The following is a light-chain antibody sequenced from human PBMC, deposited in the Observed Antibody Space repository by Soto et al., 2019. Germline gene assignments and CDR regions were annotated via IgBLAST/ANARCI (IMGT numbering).Light chain of an antibody. Sequence: IVLMQSPDALSLSRGERAARCCRASRSLSSDYLAWYQQKPGQAPRLLFYHASRRATGTPDRFSGSGSGTDFSLNISGLEPEDFAVYYCQQYGSSLLITFGQGTRLEI. CDR1: RSLSSDY. V-gene: IGKV3-20*01. CDR2: HAS. J-gene: IGKJ5*01. CDR3: QQYGSSLLIT.